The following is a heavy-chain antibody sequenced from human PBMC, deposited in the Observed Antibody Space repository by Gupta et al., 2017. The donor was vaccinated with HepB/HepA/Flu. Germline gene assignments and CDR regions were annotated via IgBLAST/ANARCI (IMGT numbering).Heavy chain of an antibody. CDR2: IWYDGSKR. D-gene: IGHD3-22*01. CDR1: GFTLSTYC. V-gene: IGHV3-33*01. J-gene: IGHJ4*02. Sequence: QVQLVASGGGGVEPGRSLSFYCAASGFTLSTYCITWVRQAPGKGLEWVAVIWYDGSKRYYADSVKGRFTISRDNSKNTVDLQINSLRVEDTAVYYCARMDHDTSGYNGMYYFDHWGQGTLVTVSS. CDR3: ARMDHDTSGYNGMYYFDH.